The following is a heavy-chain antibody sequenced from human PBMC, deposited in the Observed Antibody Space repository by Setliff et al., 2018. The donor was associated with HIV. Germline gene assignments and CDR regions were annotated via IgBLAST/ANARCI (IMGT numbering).Heavy chain of an antibody. CDR1: GGTFSTYG. CDR2: IIPIFGTA. V-gene: IGHV1-69*01. Sequence: VSCKASGGTFSTYGISWVRQAPGQGLEWMGGIIPIFGTATYAQKFQGTVTITAEDESTSTAYMELSGLRSEDTAVYYCAIDGAGGWLRPMPDYWGQGTLVTVSS. CDR3: AIDGAGGWLRPMPDY. J-gene: IGHJ4*02. D-gene: IGHD5-12*01.